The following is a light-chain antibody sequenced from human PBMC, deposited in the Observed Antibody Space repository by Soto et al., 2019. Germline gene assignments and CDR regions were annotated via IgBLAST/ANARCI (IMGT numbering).Light chain of an antibody. CDR2: GAS. CDR1: QSVSSSY. V-gene: IGKV3-20*01. Sequence: EIVLTQSPGTLSLSPGERATLSCRASQSVSSSYLAWYQQKPGQAPRLLIYGASSRTTGISDRFTGSGSGTDFTLTISCLQSEDFATYYCQQYYSYPRTFGQGTKVDIK. J-gene: IGKJ1*01. CDR3: QQYYSYPRT.